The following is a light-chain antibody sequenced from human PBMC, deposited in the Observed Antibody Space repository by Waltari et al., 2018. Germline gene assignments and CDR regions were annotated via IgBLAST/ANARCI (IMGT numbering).Light chain of an antibody. V-gene: IGKV4-1*01. CDR2: WAS. Sequence: DIVMTQCPDSLAVSLGERATINGKSSQSVLHSSNNKNYLAWYQQKPGQPPKLLIYWASTRESGVPDRFSGSGSGTDFTLTISSLQAEDVAVYYCQQCYSLPLTFGGGTKVDIK. CDR3: QQCYSLPLT. CDR1: QSVLHSSNNKNY. J-gene: IGKJ4*01.